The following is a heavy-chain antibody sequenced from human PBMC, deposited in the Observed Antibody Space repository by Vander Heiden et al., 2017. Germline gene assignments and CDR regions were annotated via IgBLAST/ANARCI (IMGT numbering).Heavy chain of an antibody. CDR3: ARDRRVTVFGVVIANWFDP. CDR2: ISGSGERT. V-gene: IGHV3-23*01. D-gene: IGHD3-3*01. CDR1: GFTFSQYA. J-gene: IGHJ5*02. Sequence: EVQLLESGGGLVQPGGSLRLTCAASGFTFSQYAMSWVPQAPGKGLEGVSAISGSGERTFYADSVKGRFTISRDKSTSTVSLQMRSLRAGDTAVYYCARDRRVTVFGVVIANWFDPWGQGTLVTVSS.